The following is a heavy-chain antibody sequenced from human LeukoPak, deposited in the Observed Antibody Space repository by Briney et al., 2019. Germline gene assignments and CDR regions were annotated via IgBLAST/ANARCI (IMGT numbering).Heavy chain of an antibody. CDR1: GFTFSSYD. Sequence: GGSLRLSCAASGFTFSSYDMHWVRQAPGKGLEWVSAIGTAGDTYYPGSVKGRFTISRENAKNSLYLQMNSLRAGDTAVYYCARAGHSSSWYYFDYWGQGTLVTVTS. V-gene: IGHV3-13*01. J-gene: IGHJ4*02. CDR2: IGTAGDT. CDR3: ARAGHSSSWYYFDY. D-gene: IGHD6-13*01.